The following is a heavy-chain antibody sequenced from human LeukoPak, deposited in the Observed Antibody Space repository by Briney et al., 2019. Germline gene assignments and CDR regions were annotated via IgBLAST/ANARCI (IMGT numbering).Heavy chain of an antibody. V-gene: IGHV3-7*01. J-gene: IGHJ4*02. CDR3: ARDIAPAGLFFDY. D-gene: IGHD6-13*01. CDR1: GFTLSSYW. CDR2: IKYDGSEK. Sequence: GGSLRLSCAASGFTLSSYWMSWVRQAPGKGLEWVANIKYDGSEKDYVDSVKGWFTISRDNAKNSLYLQMNSLRAEDTAVYYCARDIAPAGLFFDYWGQGTLVTVSS.